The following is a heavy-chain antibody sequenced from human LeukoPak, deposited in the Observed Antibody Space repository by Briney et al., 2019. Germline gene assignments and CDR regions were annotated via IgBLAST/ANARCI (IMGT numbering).Heavy chain of an antibody. Sequence: GGSLRLSCAASGFTFSIYAMSWVRQAPGKGLEWVSAISGSRGSTYYADSVKGRFTISRDNSKNTLYLQMNSLRADDTAVYYCARRAGAYSHPYDYWGQGTLVTVSS. J-gene: IGHJ4*02. CDR2: ISGSRGST. CDR3: ARRAGAYSHPYDY. V-gene: IGHV3-23*01. CDR1: GFTFSIYA. D-gene: IGHD4/OR15-4a*01.